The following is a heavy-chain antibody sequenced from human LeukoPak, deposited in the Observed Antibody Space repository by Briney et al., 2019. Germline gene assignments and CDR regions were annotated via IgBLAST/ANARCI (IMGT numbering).Heavy chain of an antibody. CDR2: ISSRGSTI. CDR3: ARATGGYCSGGSCYEDY. V-gene: IGHV3-48*04. Sequence: GGSLRLSCAASGFTFSSYAMHWVRQAPGKGLEWVSYISSRGSTIYYADSVKGRFTISRDNAKNSLYLQMNSLRAEDTAVYYCARATGGYCSGGSCYEDYWGQGTLVTVSS. D-gene: IGHD2-15*01. CDR1: GFTFSSYA. J-gene: IGHJ4*02.